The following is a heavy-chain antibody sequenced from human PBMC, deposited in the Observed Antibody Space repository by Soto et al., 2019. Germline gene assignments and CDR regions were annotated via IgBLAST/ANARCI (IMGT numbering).Heavy chain of an antibody. CDR3: ARGLGIAAAGTRPFDY. CDR1: GFTFSSYS. V-gene: IGHV3-21*01. D-gene: IGHD6-13*01. J-gene: IGHJ4*02. CDR2: ISSSSSYI. Sequence: GGSLRLSCAASGFTFSSYSMNWVRQAPGKGLEWVSSISSSSSYIYYADSVKGRFTISRDNAKNSLYLQMNSLRAEDTAVYYCARGLGIAAAGTRPFDYWGQGTLVTVSS.